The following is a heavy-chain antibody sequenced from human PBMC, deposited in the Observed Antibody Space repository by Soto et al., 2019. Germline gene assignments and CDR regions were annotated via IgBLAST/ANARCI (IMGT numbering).Heavy chain of an antibody. D-gene: IGHD5-18*01. CDR3: AKDRGYSYGPFDS. V-gene: IGHV3-30*18. J-gene: IGHJ4*02. Sequence: QVQLVESGGGVVQPGRSLRLSCAASGFTFSRYAMHWVRQAPGKGLEWVAIVSSDGTNKYYADSVKGRFTISRDNSKNTLYLQMNSLRAEDTAVYYCAKDRGYSYGPFDSWGQGTLVTVSS. CDR1: GFTFSRYA. CDR2: VSSDGTNK.